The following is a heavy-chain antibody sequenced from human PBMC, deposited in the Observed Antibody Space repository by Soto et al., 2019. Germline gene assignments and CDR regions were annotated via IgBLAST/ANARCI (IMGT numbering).Heavy chain of an antibody. CDR2: IDYSGST. Sequence: QVQLQASGPGLVKPSETLSLTCTVTCGSISSYYWSWIRQPPGKGLEWIGYIDYSGSTNYNPSLKSRVTISVDTAKNQFSLKLSSVTAVDTAVYYCARSYVSCIDYWGQGTLVTVSS. CDR3: ARSYVSCIDY. J-gene: IGHJ4*02. CDR1: CGSISSYY. V-gene: IGHV4-59*08. D-gene: IGHD2-2*01.